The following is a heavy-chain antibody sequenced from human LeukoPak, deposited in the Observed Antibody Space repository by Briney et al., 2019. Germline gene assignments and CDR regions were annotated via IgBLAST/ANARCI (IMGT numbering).Heavy chain of an antibody. CDR1: GFTFSSYA. J-gene: IGHJ4*02. D-gene: IGHD3-10*01. Sequence: PGGSLRLSCAASGFTFSSYAMSWVRQAPGKGLEWVASIKHDGSEKYYVDSVKGRFTISRDNAKNSLFLQMNSLRAEDTAVYYCAAIRGADFWGQGTLVTVSS. CDR2: IKHDGSEK. CDR3: AAIRGADF. V-gene: IGHV3-7*02.